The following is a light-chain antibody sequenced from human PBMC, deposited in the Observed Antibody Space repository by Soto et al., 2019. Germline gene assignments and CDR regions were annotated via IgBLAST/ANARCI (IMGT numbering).Light chain of an antibody. Sequence: EIVLTQSPGPLSLSPGERATLSCRASQSVSSSYLAWYQQKPGQAPRLLIYGASSRATGIPDRFSGSGSGTDFTLTISSLEPEDFAVYYCQQRSNWITFGQGTRLEIK. V-gene: IGKV3D-20*02. CDR1: QSVSSSY. CDR3: QQRSNWIT. CDR2: GAS. J-gene: IGKJ5*01.